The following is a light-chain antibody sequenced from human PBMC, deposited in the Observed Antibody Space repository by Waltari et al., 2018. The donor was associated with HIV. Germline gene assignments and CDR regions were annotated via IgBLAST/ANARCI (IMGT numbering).Light chain of an antibody. CDR3: QTWGAGIVV. CDR1: SGHTPYA. V-gene: IGLV4-69*01. CDR2: VNSDGSL. Sequence: QVVLTQSPSASASLGASVKITCPLSSGHTPYATAWPPQQPEKGPRFLMTVNSDGSLTKGDEIPDRFSGSASGPERSLTISSLQSEDEGDYYCQTWGAGIVVFGGGTKLSVL. J-gene: IGLJ2*01.